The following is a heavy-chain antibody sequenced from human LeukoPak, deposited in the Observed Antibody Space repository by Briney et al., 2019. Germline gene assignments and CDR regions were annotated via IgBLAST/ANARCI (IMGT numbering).Heavy chain of an antibody. CDR1: GFTFSSYG. Sequence: GRSLRLSCAASGFTFSSYGMHWVRQAPGKGLEWVAVIWYDGSNKYYAESVKGRFTISRDNSKSTLYLQMNSLRAEDTAVYYCARDLDTAMGNWFDPWGQGTLVTVSS. CDR3: ARDLDTAMGNWFDP. CDR2: IWYDGSNK. D-gene: IGHD5-18*01. J-gene: IGHJ5*02. V-gene: IGHV3-33*01.